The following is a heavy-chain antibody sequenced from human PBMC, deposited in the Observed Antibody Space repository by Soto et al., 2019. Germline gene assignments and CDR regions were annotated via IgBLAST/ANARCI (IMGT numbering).Heavy chain of an antibody. CDR3: ARDGGRHSGGSDY. V-gene: IGHV1-69*01. CDR1: GGTFSSYS. Sequence: QVQLVQSGAEVKKPGSSVKVSCKASGGTFSSYSINWVRQAPGQGLEWMGEIIPIFGTANYAQKFQGGVTITADESTSTAYMELSSLRSEDTAVYYCARDGGRHSGGSDYWGQGTLVTVSS. J-gene: IGHJ4*02. D-gene: IGHD1-26*01. CDR2: IIPIFGTA.